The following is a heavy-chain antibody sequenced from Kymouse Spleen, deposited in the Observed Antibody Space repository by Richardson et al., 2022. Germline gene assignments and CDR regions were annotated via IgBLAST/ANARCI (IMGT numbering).Heavy chain of an antibody. CDR2: IYSGGST. D-gene: IGHD6-13*01. CDR1: GFTVSSNY. CDR3: ARGGIAAAGTGFDY. Sequence: EVQLVESGGGLIQPGGSLRLSCAASGFTVSSNYMSWVRQAPGKGLEWVSVIYSGGSTYYADSVKGRFTISRDNSKNTLYLQMNSLRAEDTAVYYCARGGIAAAGTGFDYWGQGTLVTVSS. V-gene: IGHV3-53*01. J-gene: IGHJ4*02.